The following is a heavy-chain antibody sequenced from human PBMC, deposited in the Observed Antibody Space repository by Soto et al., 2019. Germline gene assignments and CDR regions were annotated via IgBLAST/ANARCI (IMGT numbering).Heavy chain of an antibody. CDR1: GFTFSSYW. CDR2: IKQDGSEK. CDR3: AREGYVFWSGYHSLDYYYYYMDV. D-gene: IGHD3-3*01. J-gene: IGHJ6*03. Sequence: GGSLRLSCAASGFTFSSYWMSWVRQAPGKGLEWVANIKQDGSEKYYVDSVKGRFTISRDNAKNSLYLQMNSLRAEDTAVYYCAREGYVFWSGYHSLDYYYYYMDVWGKGTTVTVSS. V-gene: IGHV3-7*01.